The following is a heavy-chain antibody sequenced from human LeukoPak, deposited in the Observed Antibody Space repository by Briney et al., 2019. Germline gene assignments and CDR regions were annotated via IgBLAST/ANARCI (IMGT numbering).Heavy chain of an antibody. J-gene: IGHJ4*02. V-gene: IGHV4-59*01. CDR2: IYYSGST. Sequence: SETLSLTCTVSGGSISSYYWSWIRQPPGKGLEWIGYIYYSGSTNYNPSLKSRVTISVDTSKNQFSLKLSSVTAADTAVYYCARGRLDYYDSSGYPDYWGLGTLVTVSS. CDR3: ARGRLDYYDSSGYPDY. D-gene: IGHD3-22*01. CDR1: GGSISSYY.